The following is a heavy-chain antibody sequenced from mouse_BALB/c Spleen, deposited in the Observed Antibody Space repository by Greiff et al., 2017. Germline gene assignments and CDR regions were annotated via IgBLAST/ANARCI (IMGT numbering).Heavy chain of an antibody. CDR3: ARADYYYGSSYDYAMDY. J-gene: IGHJ4*01. V-gene: IGHV1-54*01. CDR1: GYAFTNYL. D-gene: IGHD1-1*01. Sequence: QVHVKQSGAELVRPGTSVKVSCKASGYAFTNYLIEWVKQRPGQGLEWIGVINPGSGGTNYNEKFKGKATLTADKSSSTAYMQLSSLTSDDSAVYFCARADYYYGSSYDYAMDYWGQGTSVTVSS. CDR2: INPGSGGT.